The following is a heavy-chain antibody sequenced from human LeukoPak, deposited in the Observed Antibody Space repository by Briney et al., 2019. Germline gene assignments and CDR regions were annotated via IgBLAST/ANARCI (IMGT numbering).Heavy chain of an antibody. CDR1: GYTFTSYD. CDR3: ARAGRIATNWFDP. J-gene: IGHJ5*02. D-gene: IGHD6-13*01. CDR2: MNPNSGST. V-gene: IGHV1-8*01. Sequence: GASVKVSCKASGYTFTSYDINWVRQATGQGLEWMGWMNPNSGSTGYAQKFQGRVTMTRNTSISTAYMELSSLRSEDTAVYYCARAGRIATNWFDPWGQGTLVTVSS.